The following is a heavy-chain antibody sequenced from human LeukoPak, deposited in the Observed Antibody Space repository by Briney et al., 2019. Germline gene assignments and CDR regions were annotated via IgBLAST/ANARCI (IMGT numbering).Heavy chain of an antibody. CDR3: TKGLGAAFTN. CDR1: GLTFSNTW. D-gene: IGHD3-16*01. J-gene: IGHJ4*02. V-gene: IGHV3-15*01. Sequence: EGSLRLTCAASGLTFSNTWMRWVRQAPGKGLEWVGRIKSKTDGGTTDYAAPVKGNFTISRDDSKNTLYIEEDTVEKECAPVNGCTKGLGAAFTNWGQGTLVTVSS. CDR2: IKSKTDGGTT.